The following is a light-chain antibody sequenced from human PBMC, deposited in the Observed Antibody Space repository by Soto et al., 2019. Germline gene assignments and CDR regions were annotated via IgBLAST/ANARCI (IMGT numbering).Light chain of an antibody. CDR2: EVS. CDR1: SSDVGAYNY. J-gene: IGLJ1*01. CDR3: RSHKSSDLFV. V-gene: IGLV2-14*01. Sequence: QSVLTQPASVSGSPGQSITISCTGTSSDVGAYNYVSWYQQHPGKAPKLMIYEVSNRPSGVSNRFSGSKSDNTASLTISGLQAEDEADYYCRSHKSSDLFVFGSGTKLTVL.